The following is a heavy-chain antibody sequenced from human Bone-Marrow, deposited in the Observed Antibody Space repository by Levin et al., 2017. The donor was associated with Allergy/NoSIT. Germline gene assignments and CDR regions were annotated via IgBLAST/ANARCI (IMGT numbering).Heavy chain of an antibody. J-gene: IGHJ6*02. CDR1: GFAFSNYP. V-gene: IGHV3-23*01. CDR2: ITGSGGST. CDR3: ALLIVVVDAASRDGLDV. D-gene: IGHD2-2*01. Sequence: GGSLRLSCAASGFAFSNYPMSWVRQAPGKGLEWVSAITGSGGSTYYADSVKDRFTISRDNSGYTLHLQMNSLRAEDTAVYYCALLIVVVDAASRDGLDVWGQGTTVTVSS.